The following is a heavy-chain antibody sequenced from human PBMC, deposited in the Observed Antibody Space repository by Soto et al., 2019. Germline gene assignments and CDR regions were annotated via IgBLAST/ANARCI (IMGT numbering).Heavy chain of an antibody. CDR2: INHSGST. CDR1: GGSFSGYY. V-gene: IGHV4-34*01. CDR3: ARGDYGDYVDYYYYGMDV. Sequence: KPSETLSLTCAVYGGSFSGYYWSWIRQPPGKGLEWIGEINHSGSTNYNPSLKSRVTISVDTSKNQFSLKLSSVTAADTAVYYCARGDYGDYVDYYYYGMDVWGQGTTVTVSS. D-gene: IGHD4-17*01. J-gene: IGHJ6*02.